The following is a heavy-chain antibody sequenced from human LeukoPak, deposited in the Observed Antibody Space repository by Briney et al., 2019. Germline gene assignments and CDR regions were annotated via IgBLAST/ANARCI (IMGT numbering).Heavy chain of an antibody. CDR1: GYTFTSYG. D-gene: IGHD4-17*01. V-gene: IGHV1-18*01. CDR2: ISAYNGNT. CDR3: ARALEGATVIPSWYFDL. Sequence: ASVKVSCKASGYTFTSYGISWVRQAPGQGLEWRGWISAYNGNTNYAQKLQGRVTMTTDTSTSTAYMELRSLRSDDTAVYYCARALEGATVIPSWYFDLWGRGTLVTVSS. J-gene: IGHJ2*01.